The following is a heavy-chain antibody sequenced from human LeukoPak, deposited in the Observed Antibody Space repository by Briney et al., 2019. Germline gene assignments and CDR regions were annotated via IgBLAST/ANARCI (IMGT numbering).Heavy chain of an antibody. D-gene: IGHD6-19*01. CDR1: GGSISSDY. V-gene: IGHV4-4*07. J-gene: IGHJ4*02. CDR3: ARDRGSGWYDY. CDR2: IQSSGST. Sequence: SETLSLTCTVSGGSISSDYWNCIRQPAGKGLEWIGRIQSSGSTNYNPSLKSRLTMSVDTSKNQFSLKLSSVTTADTAVYYCARDRGSGWYDYWGQGTLVTVSS.